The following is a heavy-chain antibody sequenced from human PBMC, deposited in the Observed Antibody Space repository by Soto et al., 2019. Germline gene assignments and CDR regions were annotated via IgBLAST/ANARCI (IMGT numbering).Heavy chain of an antibody. V-gene: IGHV3-74*01. Sequence: SGGSLRLSCAASGVTFSSYWMHWVRQTPGKGLVWVSRIDIAGSTTTYADSVKGRFTISRDNAKNTLYLQMNSLRAEDTAVYYCARDQTVAGPTTFDYCGQGTLVTVSS. CDR2: IDIAGSTT. D-gene: IGHD6-19*01. CDR1: GVTFSSYW. J-gene: IGHJ4*02. CDR3: ARDQTVAGPTTFDY.